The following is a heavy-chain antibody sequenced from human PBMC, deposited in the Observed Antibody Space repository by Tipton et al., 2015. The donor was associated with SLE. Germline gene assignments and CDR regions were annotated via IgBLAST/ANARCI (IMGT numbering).Heavy chain of an antibody. V-gene: IGHV4-39*07. Sequence: TLSLTCTVSGVSISTSTSYWGYWAWIRQPPGKGLEWIGSIYYSGSTYYNPSLKSRVTMSVDTSKNQFSLKLSSVTAADTAVDYCARVRPPLPIFGVVKGADYYYMDVWGKGTTVTVSS. CDR1: GVSISTSTSY. CDR2: IYYSGST. J-gene: IGHJ6*03. D-gene: IGHD3-3*01. CDR3: ARVRPPLPIFGVVKGADYYYMDV.